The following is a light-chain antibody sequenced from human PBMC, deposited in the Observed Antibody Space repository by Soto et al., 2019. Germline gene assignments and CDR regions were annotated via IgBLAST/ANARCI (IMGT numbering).Light chain of an antibody. V-gene: IGLV1-44*01. CDR1: SSNIGSSN. Sequence: QSMLTKPPSASVTPGQRVSISCSGSSSNIGSSNVNWYQQLPGTAPKLLIYTNNQRPSGVPDRFSGSKSGTSASLAISGLQSEDEADYYCAAWDDSLNGSVFGTGTKVTXL. CDR2: TNN. CDR3: AAWDDSLNGSV. J-gene: IGLJ1*01.